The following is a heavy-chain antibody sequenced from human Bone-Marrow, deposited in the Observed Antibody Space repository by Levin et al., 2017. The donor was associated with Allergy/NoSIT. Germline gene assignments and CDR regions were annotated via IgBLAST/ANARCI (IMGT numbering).Heavy chain of an antibody. CDR3: TVQGTTGTADDAFDI. CDR1: GFTVNTAW. V-gene: IGHV3-15*01. J-gene: IGHJ3*02. D-gene: IGHD1-1*01. CDR2: SKGKNDGGTT. Sequence: PGGSLRLSCAGSGFTVNTAWISWVRQAPGKGLEWVGRSKGKNDGGTTHYAAPVKGRFTISRDDSKNTLYLQMNSLKTEDTALYYCTVQGTTGTADDAFDIWGQGTMVTVSS.